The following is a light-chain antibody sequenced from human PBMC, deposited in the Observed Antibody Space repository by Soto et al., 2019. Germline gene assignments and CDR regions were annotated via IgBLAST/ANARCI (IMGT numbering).Light chain of an antibody. CDR3: MQSLQTPPFT. CDR2: LVS. CDR1: QSLLHSNGYNY. V-gene: IGKV2-28*01. J-gene: IGKJ3*01. Sequence: DIVMTQSPLSLPVSPGEPASISCRSSQSLLHSNGYNYLDWYLQKPGQSPQLLIYLVSKRASGXPXRXXGSGSGTDFTLKISRVEAEDVGVYYCMQSLQTPPFTFGPGTKVDIK.